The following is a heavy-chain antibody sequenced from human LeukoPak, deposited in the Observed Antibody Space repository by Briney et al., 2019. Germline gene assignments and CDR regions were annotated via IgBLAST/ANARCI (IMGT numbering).Heavy chain of an antibody. CDR2: IIPIFGTA. V-gene: IGHV1-69*05. CDR1: GGTFSSYA. CDR3: ARWAAAVGWYFDL. J-gene: IGHJ2*01. Sequence: RASVKVSCKASGGTFSSYAVSWVRQAPGQGLEWMGGIIPIFGTANYTQKFQGRVTITTDESTSTAYMELSSLRSEDTAVYYCARWAAAVGWYFDLWGRGTLVTVSS. D-gene: IGHD6-13*01.